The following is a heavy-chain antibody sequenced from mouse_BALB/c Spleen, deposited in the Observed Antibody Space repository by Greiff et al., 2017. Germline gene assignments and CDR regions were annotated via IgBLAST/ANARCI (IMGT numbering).Heavy chain of an antibody. V-gene: IGHV3-8*02. CDR3: ARGYGNYLYAMDY. J-gene: IGHJ4*01. CDR2: ISYSGST. Sequence: EVQLVESGPSLVKPSQTLSLTCSVTGDSITSGYWNWIRKFPGNKLEYMGYISYSGSTYYNPSLKSRISTTRDTSKNQYYLQLNSVTTEDTATYYCARGYGNYLYAMDYWGQGTSVTVSS. D-gene: IGHD2-10*02. CDR1: GDSITSGY.